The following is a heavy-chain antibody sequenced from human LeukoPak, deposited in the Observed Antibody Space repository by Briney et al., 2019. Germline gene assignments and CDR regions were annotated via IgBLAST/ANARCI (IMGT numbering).Heavy chain of an antibody. CDR1: GFTFSDAW. CDR2: IRSKTDGGTT. J-gene: IGHJ4*02. Sequence: GGSLRLSCAASGFTFSDAWMSWVRQAPGKGLEWVGRIRSKTDGGTTDYAAPVKGRFTISRDDSKNTLYLQMNSLKIEDTAVYFCITLVRGGWGQETLFTVSS. D-gene: IGHD3-10*01. V-gene: IGHV3-15*01. CDR3: ITLVRGG.